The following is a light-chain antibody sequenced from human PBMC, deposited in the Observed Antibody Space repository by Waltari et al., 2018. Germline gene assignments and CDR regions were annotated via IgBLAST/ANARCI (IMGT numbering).Light chain of an antibody. CDR3: YSAEISGKLWA. CDR1: ALPKTY. J-gene: IGLJ3*02. V-gene: IGLV3-10*01. Sequence: SYELTQSPSVSVSPGQTATITCPGDALPKTYACWYQQKSGQAPVLVIYKDTKRPSGIPEKFSGSSTGTMATLTISGAQVEDEGDYYCYSAEISGKLWAFGGGTKLTVL. CDR2: KDT.